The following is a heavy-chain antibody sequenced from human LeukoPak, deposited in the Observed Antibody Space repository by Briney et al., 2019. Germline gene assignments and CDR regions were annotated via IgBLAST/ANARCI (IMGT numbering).Heavy chain of an antibody. CDR1: GVSISSSSYY. CDR3: ARHAVAAAGTFDY. V-gene: IGHV4-39*01. D-gene: IGHD6-13*01. J-gene: IGHJ4*02. CDR2: IYYSGST. Sequence: SETLSLTCTVSGVSISSSSYYWGWIRQPPGKGLEWIGSIYYSGSTYYNPSLKSRVTISVDTSKNQFSLKLSSVTAADTAVHYCARHAVAAAGTFDYWGQGTLVTVSS.